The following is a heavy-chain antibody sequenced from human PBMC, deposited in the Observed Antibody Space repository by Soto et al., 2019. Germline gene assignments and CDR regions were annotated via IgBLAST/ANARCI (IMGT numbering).Heavy chain of an antibody. CDR2: ISWNSGSI. V-gene: IGHV3-9*01. J-gene: IGHJ4*02. D-gene: IGHD6-13*01. Sequence: HPGGSLRLSCAASGFTFDDYAMHWVRQAPGKGLEWVSGISWNSGSIGYADSVKGRFTISRDNAKNSLYLQMNSLRAEDTALYYCAKDLLKYSSRGNPLDYWGQGTLVTVSS. CDR3: AKDLLKYSSRGNPLDY. CDR1: GFTFDDYA.